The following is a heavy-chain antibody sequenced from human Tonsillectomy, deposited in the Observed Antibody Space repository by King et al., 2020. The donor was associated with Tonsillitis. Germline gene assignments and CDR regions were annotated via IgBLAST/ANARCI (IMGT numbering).Heavy chain of an antibody. D-gene: IGHD3-10*01. J-gene: IGHJ6*02. CDR2: ISYDGSIK. V-gene: IGHV3-30*18. CDR1: GFTFSSYG. Sequence: VQLVESGGGVVQPGRSLRLSCAASGFTFSSYGMHWVRQAPGKGLEWVAVISYDGSIKYFADSVTGRFTISRDNSKNTLYLQMNSLRAEDTAVYYCAKDLADYYGSGWKDGYYYYCYGMDVWGQGTTVTVSS. CDR3: AKDLADYYGSGWKDGYYYYCYGMDV.